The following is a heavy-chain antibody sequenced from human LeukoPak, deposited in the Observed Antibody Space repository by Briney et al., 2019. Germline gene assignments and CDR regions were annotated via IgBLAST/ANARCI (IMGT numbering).Heavy chain of an antibody. V-gene: IGHV3-21*04. CDR2: ISGNSGII. J-gene: IGHJ4*02. D-gene: IGHD5-12*01. CDR3: AKDLMATFTPYYFDY. CDR1: GFTFSSYA. Sequence: GVLRLSCAASGFTFSSYAMNWVRQAPGKGLEWVSFISGNSGIICYADSVKGRFTISRDNTKNSLYLQMDSLRAEDTALYYCAKDLMATFTPYYFDYWGQGTLVTVSS.